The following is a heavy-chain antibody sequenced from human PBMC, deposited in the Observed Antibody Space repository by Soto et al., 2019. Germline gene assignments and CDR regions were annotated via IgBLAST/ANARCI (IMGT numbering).Heavy chain of an antibody. V-gene: IGHV3-30*03. CDR3: ARGNLSFDFDS. D-gene: IGHD1-26*01. Sequence: QIQLVESGGDVVQPGKSLRLSCAASGFTFGIFGMHWVRQAPGKGLEWVAFISGDGINTQYADSVRGRFTLSRDYSRKTKYLQMDSLRDEDTALYYCARGNLSFDFDSWGLGTLVTVSS. CDR2: ISGDGINT. CDR1: GFTFGIFG. J-gene: IGHJ4*02.